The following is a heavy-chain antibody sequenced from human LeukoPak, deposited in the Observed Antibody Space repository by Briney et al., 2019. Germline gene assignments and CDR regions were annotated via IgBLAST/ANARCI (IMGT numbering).Heavy chain of an antibody. V-gene: IGHV3-33*06. CDR3: AKERNDCSGGSCHYLDAFDI. CDR2: IWYDGTNK. Sequence: GGSLRLSCAASGFTFSSYGMHWVRQAQGKGLEWVAVIWYDGTNKYYADSVKGRFTISRDNSKNTLYLQMNSLRAEDTAVYYCAKERNDCSGGSCHYLDAFDIWGQGTMVTVSS. CDR1: GFTFSSYG. J-gene: IGHJ3*02. D-gene: IGHD2-15*01.